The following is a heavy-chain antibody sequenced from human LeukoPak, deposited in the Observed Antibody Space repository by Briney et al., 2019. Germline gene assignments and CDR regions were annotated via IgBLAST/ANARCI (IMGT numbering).Heavy chain of an antibody. D-gene: IGHD2-8*01. CDR1: GYIFISYG. CDR2: ISTNKGNT. J-gene: IGHJ5*02. CDR3: VRDIQWRFDP. V-gene: IGHV1-18*01. Sequence: GASVKVSCKASGYIFISYGISWVRQAPGQGLEWMGWISTNKGNTNYAQRLQGRVTMTTDTSTSTAYMELRSLRSDDTAIYYCVRDIQWRFDPWGQGTLVTVSS.